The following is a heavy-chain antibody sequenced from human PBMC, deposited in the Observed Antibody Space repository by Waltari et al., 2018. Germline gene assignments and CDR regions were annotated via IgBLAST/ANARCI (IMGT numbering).Heavy chain of an antibody. CDR1: GGSISNGELY. CDR2: IYYNGAA. Sequence: QVQLQESGPGLVKPSHTLSLTCIVSGGSISNGELYWSWIRQPPGKGLEWIGHIYYNGAAYYNPSLKGRVSISVDTSKNLFSLNLSSVTAADTAVYYCATMATINWFDPWGQGTLVSVSS. V-gene: IGHV4-30-4*08. J-gene: IGHJ5*02. D-gene: IGHD5-12*01. CDR3: ATMATINWFDP.